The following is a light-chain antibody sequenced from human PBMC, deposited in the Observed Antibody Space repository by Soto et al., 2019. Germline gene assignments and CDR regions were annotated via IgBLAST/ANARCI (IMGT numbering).Light chain of an antibody. V-gene: IGKV3-11*01. CDR1: QSVSSY. CDR2: DAS. Sequence: EIGLTQSPATLSLSPWGRATLSCRASQSVSSYLAWYQQKPGQAPRLLIHDASNRATGIPARFSGSGSGTDVTLTISSLEPEDFAVYYCQQRSNWPPITFGQGTRLEI. CDR3: QQRSNWPPIT. J-gene: IGKJ5*01.